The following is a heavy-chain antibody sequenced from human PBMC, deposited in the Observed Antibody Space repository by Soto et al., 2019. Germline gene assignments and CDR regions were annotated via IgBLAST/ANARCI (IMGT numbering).Heavy chain of an antibody. Sequence: VQLVESGGGVVQPGRSLRLSCAASGFTFSDYAMHWVRQAPGKGLEWVAVVSHDGRNTHYADSVKGRFTISRDSSTSTVSLEMTSVRAEDTAVYYCGRGGRQWLVTSDFNYWGQGALVTVSS. V-gene: IGHV3-30*03. D-gene: IGHD6-19*01. CDR1: GFTFSDYA. CDR2: VSHDGRNT. CDR3: GRGGRQWLVTSDFNY. J-gene: IGHJ4*02.